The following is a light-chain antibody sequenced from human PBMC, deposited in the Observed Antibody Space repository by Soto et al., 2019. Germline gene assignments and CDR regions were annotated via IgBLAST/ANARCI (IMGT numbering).Light chain of an antibody. CDR2: DSP. Sequence: EIVVTQSPATLSLSPGERSTLSCRAVESVSSYLAWYQQKPGQATRLLLYDSPTRASDIPPRLSGSGSGTDFNLTISSLQSEDFAIYFCQQYSKWPQRYTFGQGTKVDIK. CDR3: QQYSKWPQRYT. J-gene: IGKJ2*01. CDR1: ESVSSY. V-gene: IGKV3-15*01.